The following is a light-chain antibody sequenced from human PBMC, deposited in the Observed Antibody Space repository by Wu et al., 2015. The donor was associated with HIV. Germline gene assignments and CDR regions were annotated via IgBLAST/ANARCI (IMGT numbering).Light chain of an antibody. CDR2: RI. CDR1: SY. CDR3: QQYYTFPT. V-gene: IGKV1-8*01. Sequence: SYLVWFQQDQGRPLTPYLCRIHVAKWVPSRFSGSGSGTDFTLTISCLQSEDFATYFCQQYYTFPTFGQGTRLEVK. J-gene: IGKJ5*01.